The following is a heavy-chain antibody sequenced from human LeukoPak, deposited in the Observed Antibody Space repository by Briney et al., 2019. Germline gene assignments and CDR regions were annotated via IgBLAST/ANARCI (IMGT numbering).Heavy chain of an antibody. Sequence: PSQTLSPTCTVSGGSISSGSYYWSWIRQPAGKGLEWIGRIYTSGSTNYNPSLKSRVTISVDTSKNQFSLKLSSVTAADTAVYYCARDWVYSNYYDSSGYDIWGQGTLVTVSS. D-gene: IGHD3-22*01. CDR2: IYTSGST. CDR1: GGSISSGSYY. V-gene: IGHV4-61*02. CDR3: ARDWVYSNYYDSSGYDI. J-gene: IGHJ4*02.